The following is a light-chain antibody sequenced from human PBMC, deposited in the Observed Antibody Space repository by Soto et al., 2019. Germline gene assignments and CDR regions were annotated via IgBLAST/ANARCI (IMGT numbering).Light chain of an antibody. Sequence: DIQMTQSPSTLSACVGDRVTITCRASQSISSWLAWYQQKPGKAPKLLIYKASSLESGVPSRFSGSGSGTEFTLTISSLQPDDFATYHCQQYDSQWTFGQGTKVDIK. CDR2: KAS. J-gene: IGKJ1*01. V-gene: IGKV1-5*03. CDR3: QQYDSQWT. CDR1: QSISSW.